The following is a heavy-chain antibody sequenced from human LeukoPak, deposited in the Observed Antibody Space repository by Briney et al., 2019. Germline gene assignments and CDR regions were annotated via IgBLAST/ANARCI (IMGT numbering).Heavy chain of an antibody. V-gene: IGHV4-61*02. CDR3: ARHSGNWFDP. CDR2: IYTSGST. J-gene: IGHJ5*02. Sequence: RTSETLSLTCTVSGGSISSGSYYWSWIRQPAGKGLEWIGRIYTSGSTNYNPSLKSRVTISVDTSKNQFSLKLSSVTAADTAVYYCARHSGNWFDPWGQGTLVTVSS. CDR1: GGSISSGSYY.